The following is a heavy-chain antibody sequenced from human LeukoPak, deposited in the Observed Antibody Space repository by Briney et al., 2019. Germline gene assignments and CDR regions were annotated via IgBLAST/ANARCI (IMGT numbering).Heavy chain of an antibody. CDR1: GYTLTELS. J-gene: IGHJ4*02. D-gene: IGHD3-10*01. CDR3: ATGMVRGVIIGY. CDR2: FDPEDGET. V-gene: IGHV1-24*01. Sequence: ASVKVSCKVSGYTLTELSMHWVRQAPGKGLEWMGGFDPEDGETIYAQKFQGRVTMTEDTSTDTAYMELSSLRSEDTAVYYCATGMVRGVIIGYWGQGTLVTVSS.